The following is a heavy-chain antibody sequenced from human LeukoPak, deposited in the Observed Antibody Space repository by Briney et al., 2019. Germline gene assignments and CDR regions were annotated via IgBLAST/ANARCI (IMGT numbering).Heavy chain of an antibody. Sequence: ASVKVSCKASGYTFINYYLHWVRQAPGQGLVWMGQINPNTGSTNCAQKFQGRVTMTRDTSTSTVYMELSSLRSEDTAVYYCAREGLGQWLVWSYYYYYGMDVWGQGTTVTVSS. CDR2: INPNTGST. J-gene: IGHJ6*02. D-gene: IGHD6-19*01. V-gene: IGHV1-46*01. CDR3: AREGLGQWLVWSYYYYYGMDV. CDR1: GYTFINYY.